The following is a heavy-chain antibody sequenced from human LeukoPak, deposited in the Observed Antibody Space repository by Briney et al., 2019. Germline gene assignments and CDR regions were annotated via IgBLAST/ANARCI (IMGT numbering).Heavy chain of an antibody. V-gene: IGHV3-30*04. CDR1: RFTFSSYV. Sequence: GGSLRLSCAASRFTFSSYVMHWVRQAPGKGLEWVAVISYDGSNKYYADSVKGRFTISRDNSKNTLFLQMNSLRPEDTAVYYCARRERGPYGTYYFDYWGQGTLVTVSS. D-gene: IGHD3-10*01. CDR3: ARRERGPYGTYYFDY. J-gene: IGHJ4*02. CDR2: ISYDGSNK.